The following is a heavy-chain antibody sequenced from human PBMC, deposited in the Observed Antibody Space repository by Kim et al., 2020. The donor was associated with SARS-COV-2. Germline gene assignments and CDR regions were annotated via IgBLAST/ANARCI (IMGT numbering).Heavy chain of an antibody. D-gene: IGHD3-10*01. CDR2: IKSKTDGGTT. CDR1: GFTFSNAW. V-gene: IGHV3-15*01. J-gene: IGHJ5*02. CDR3: TTGITMVRGVIMTISA. Sequence: GGSLRLSCAASGFTFSNAWMSWVRQAPGKGLEWVGRIKSKTDGGTTDYAAPVKGRFTISRDDSKNTLYLQMNSLKTEDTAVYYCTTGITMVRGVIMTISAWGQGTLVTVSS.